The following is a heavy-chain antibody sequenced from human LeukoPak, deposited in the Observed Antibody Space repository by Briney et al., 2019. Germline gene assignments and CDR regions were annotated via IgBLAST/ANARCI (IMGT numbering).Heavy chain of an antibody. CDR2: IYTTGST. J-gene: IGHJ4*02. D-gene: IGHD6-13*01. Sequence: PSETLSLTCTVSSDSISSYYWSWIRQPAGKGLEWIGHIYTTGSTIYNPSLKSRVTMSVDTSRNQFSLKLSSVTAADTAVYYCARARGIVAAAFDYWGQGTLVTVSS. CDR3: ARARGIVAAAFDY. CDR1: SDSISSYY. V-gene: IGHV4-4*07.